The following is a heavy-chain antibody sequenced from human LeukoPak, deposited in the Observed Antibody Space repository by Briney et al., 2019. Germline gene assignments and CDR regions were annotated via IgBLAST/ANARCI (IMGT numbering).Heavy chain of an antibody. CDR3: ARGANWAFDY. J-gene: IGHJ4*02. CDR2: VYSDGSDS. Sequence: GGSLRLSCTASGFTFNTYPMHWVRQAPGKGLVWVSRVYSDGSDSRHADSVKGRFTISRDNAKNTLYLQMNSLRVEDTAVYYCARGANWAFDYWGQGTLVTISS. D-gene: IGHD1-1*01. CDR1: GFTFNTYP. V-gene: IGHV3-74*01.